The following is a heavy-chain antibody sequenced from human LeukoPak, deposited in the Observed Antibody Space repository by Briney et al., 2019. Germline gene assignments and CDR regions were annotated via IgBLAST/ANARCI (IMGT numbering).Heavy chain of an antibody. CDR3: ARVVVVAATRGTWYFDL. CDR1: GYIFTNHD. D-gene: IGHD2-15*01. J-gene: IGHJ2*01. Sequence: ASVKVSCEASGYIFTNHDINWVRQAPGQGLEWMGWIIAYNGNIHYAQKVQGRVTMTTDTSTSTAYMELRSLRSDDTAVYYCARVVVVAATRGTWYFDLWGRGTLVTVSS. CDR2: IIAYNGNI. V-gene: IGHV1-18*01.